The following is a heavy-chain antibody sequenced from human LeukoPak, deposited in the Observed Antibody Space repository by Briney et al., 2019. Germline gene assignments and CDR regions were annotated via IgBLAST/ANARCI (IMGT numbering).Heavy chain of an antibody. J-gene: IGHJ5*02. D-gene: IGHD4-17*01. CDR1: GYTFTGYY. V-gene: IGHV1-2*02. Sequence: ASVKVSCKASGYTFTGYYMHWVRQAPGQGLEWMGWINPNSGGTNYAQKFQGRVTMTRDTSISTAYMELSRLRSDDTAVYYCARDYGDDNWFDPWGQGTQVTVSS. CDR3: ARDYGDDNWFDP. CDR2: INPNSGGT.